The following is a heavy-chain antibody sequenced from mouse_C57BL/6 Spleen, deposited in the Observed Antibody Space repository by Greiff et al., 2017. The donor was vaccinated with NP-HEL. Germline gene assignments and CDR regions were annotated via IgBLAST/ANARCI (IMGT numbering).Heavy chain of an antibody. CDR2: IYPGDGDT. D-gene: IGHD1-1*01. CDR3: ARDYYGSSFWFAY. J-gene: IGHJ3*01. CDR1: GYAFSSSW. Sequence: VQLQQSGPELVKPGASVKISCKASGYAFSSSWMNWVKQRPGKGLEWIGRIYPGDGDTNYNGKFTGKATLTADKSSSTAYMQLSSLTSEDSAVYFCARDYYGSSFWFAYWGQGTLVTVSA. V-gene: IGHV1-82*01.